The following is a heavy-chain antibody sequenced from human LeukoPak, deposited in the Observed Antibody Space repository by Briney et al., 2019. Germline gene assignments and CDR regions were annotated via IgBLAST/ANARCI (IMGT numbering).Heavy chain of an antibody. CDR2: IWYDGSKK. CDR3: AREGFDP. Sequence: PGGSLRLSCAASGFTFSNYGVHWVRQAPGKGLEWVALIWYDGSKKDYVDSLKGRFIISRDDSRNMVYLEMSSLRAEDTAVYYCAREGFDPWGQGTLVTVSS. CDR1: GFTFSNYG. V-gene: IGHV3-33*01. J-gene: IGHJ5*02.